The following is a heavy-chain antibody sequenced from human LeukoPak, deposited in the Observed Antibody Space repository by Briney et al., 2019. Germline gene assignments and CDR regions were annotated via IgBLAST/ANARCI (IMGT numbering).Heavy chain of an antibody. CDR1: GFTVSSNY. D-gene: IGHD6-19*01. CDR3: ARPGYSSGWYVSY. Sequence: PGGSLRLSCAASGFTVSSNYMSWVRQAPGKGLEWVSVIYSGGSTYYADSVKGRFTISRDNSKNTLYLQMNSLRAEDTAVYYCARPGYSSGWYVSYWGQGTLVTVSS. V-gene: IGHV3-53*01. CDR2: IYSGGST. J-gene: IGHJ4*02.